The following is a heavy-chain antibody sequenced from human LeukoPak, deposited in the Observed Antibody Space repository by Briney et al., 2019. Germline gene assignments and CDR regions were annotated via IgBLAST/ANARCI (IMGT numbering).Heavy chain of an antibody. V-gene: IGHV3-33*01. Sequence: GRSLRLSCAASGITFSNYGMHWVRQAPGKGLEWVAVIYYDGSNKYYADSVKGRFIISRDNSKNTLYLQMNSLRAEDTAVCYCARAQYSNGPPYSFYYYMDVWGKGTTVTVSS. CDR2: IYYDGSNK. CDR3: ARAQYSNGPPYSFYYYMDV. CDR1: GITFSNYG. D-gene: IGHD4-11*01. J-gene: IGHJ6*03.